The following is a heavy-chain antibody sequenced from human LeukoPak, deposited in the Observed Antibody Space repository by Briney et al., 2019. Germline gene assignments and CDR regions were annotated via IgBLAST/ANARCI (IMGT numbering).Heavy chain of an antibody. D-gene: IGHD3-22*01. V-gene: IGHV4-30-4*01. CDR2: IYYSGST. CDR3: ARDQCYYDSSGYRGCWFDP. CDR1: GGSISSGDYY. Sequence: SETLSLTCTVSGGSISSGDYYWSWIRQPPGKGLEWIGYIYYSGSTYYNPSLKSRVTISVDRSKNQFSLKLSSVTAADTAVYYCARDQCYYDSSGYRGCWFDPWGQGTLVTVSS. J-gene: IGHJ5*02.